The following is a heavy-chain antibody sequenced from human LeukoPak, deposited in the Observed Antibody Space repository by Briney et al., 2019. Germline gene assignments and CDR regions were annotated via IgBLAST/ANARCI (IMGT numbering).Heavy chain of an antibody. V-gene: IGHV3-21*01. J-gene: IGHJ6*02. CDR3: ARGRAVVVPAASMDV. D-gene: IGHD2-2*01. CDR2: ISSSSSYI. CDR1: GFTFSSYS. Sequence: GGSLRLSCAASGFTFSSYSMNWVRQAPGKGLEWVSSISSSSSYIYYADSVKGRFTISRDNAKNSLYLQMNSLRAEDTAVYYCARGRAVVVPAASMDVWGQGTTVTVSS.